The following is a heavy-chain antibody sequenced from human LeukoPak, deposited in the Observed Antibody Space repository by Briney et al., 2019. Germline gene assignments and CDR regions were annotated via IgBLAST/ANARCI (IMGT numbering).Heavy chain of an antibody. V-gene: IGHV1-8*01. CDR3: ARIDILTTTYGFDP. D-gene: IGHD3-9*01. CDR2: MNPNSGNT. Sequence: ASVKVSCKASGYTFTSYDINWVRQATGQGLAWMGWMNPNSGNTGYAQKFQGRVTMTRNTSISTAYMELSSLRSEDTAVYYCARIDILTTTYGFDPWGQGTLVTVSS. CDR1: GYTFTSYD. J-gene: IGHJ5*02.